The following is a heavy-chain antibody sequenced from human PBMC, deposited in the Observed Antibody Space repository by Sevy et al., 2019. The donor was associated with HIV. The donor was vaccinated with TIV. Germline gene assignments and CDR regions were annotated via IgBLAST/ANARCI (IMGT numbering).Heavy chain of an antibody. Sequence: GGSLRLSCAASGFTFSSYWMNWVRQAPGKGLEWVANIKHDGSEKYYVDSVKGRFTISRDNAKNSLYLQMNSLRAEDTAVYDGARDEDDGSLSDYWGQGTLVTVS. V-gene: IGHV3-7*01. CDR2: IKHDGSEK. D-gene: IGHD6-19*01. J-gene: IGHJ4*02. CDR3: ARDEDDGSLSDY. CDR1: GFTFSSYW.